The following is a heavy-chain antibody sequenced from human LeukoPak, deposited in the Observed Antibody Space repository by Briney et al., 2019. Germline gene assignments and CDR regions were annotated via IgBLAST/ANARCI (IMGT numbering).Heavy chain of an antibody. CDR3: ARHGRSGYSIDWPALDY. CDR1: GGSISSYY. CDR2: IYYTGST. Sequence: SETLSLTCTVSGGSISSYYWSWIRQPPGKGLEWIGYIYYTGSTNYSPSLKGRVTISVDTSKNQFSLKLSSVTAEDTAVYYCARHGRSGYSIDWPALDYWGQDPWSPSPQ. J-gene: IGHJ4*01. D-gene: IGHD5-18*01. V-gene: IGHV4-59*08.